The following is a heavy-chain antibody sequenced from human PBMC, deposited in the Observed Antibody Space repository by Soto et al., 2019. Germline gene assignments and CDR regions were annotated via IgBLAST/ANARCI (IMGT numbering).Heavy chain of an antibody. CDR2: IYYGGTT. J-gene: IGHJ4*02. V-gene: IGHV4-59*08. Sequence: PSETLSLTCTVSGGSFSPNYWSWIRQPPGKGLEWVGYIYYGGTTSYNPSLQSRVTISLETSKSQFSLKLSSVTAADTALYYCARHPGYGLYYFDYWGQGTLVTVSS. CDR1: GGSFSPNY. D-gene: IGHD5-18*01. CDR3: ARHPGYGLYYFDY.